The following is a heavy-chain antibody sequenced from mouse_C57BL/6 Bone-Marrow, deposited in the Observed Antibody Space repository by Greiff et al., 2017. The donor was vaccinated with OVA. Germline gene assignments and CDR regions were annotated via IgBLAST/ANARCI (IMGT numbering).Heavy chain of an antibody. D-gene: IGHD4-1*01. CDR2: IYPRSGNT. V-gene: IGHV1-81*01. Sequence: VMLVESGAELARPGASVKLSCKASGYTFTSYGISWVKQRTGQGLEWIGEIYPRSGNTYYNEKFKGKATLTADKSSSTAYMELRSLTSEDSAVYFCARDGTGLYYFDYWGQGTTLTVSS. CDR1: GYTFTSYG. J-gene: IGHJ2*01. CDR3: ARDGTGLYYFDY.